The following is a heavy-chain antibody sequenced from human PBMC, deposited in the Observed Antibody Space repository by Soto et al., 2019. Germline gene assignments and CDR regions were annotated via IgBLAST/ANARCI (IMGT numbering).Heavy chain of an antibody. Sequence: EMQLVESGGGLVQPGGSLRLSCAASGFTFSDYHMEWVRQAPGKGLEWIGRARNDPRARTTQHASYVRGRFITSRDDSENSLYLQMNSLKTEYTAVYYCVGSLQYWGQGTLVSVSS. D-gene: IGHD6-13*01. V-gene: IGHV3-72*01. CDR2: ARNDPRARTT. CDR3: VGSLQY. CDR1: GFTFSDYH. J-gene: IGHJ4*02.